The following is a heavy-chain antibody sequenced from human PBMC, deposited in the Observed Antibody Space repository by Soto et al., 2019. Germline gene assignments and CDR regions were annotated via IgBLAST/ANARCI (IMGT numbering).Heavy chain of an antibody. CDR3: ARDVQLQSFDY. D-gene: IGHD5-18*01. V-gene: IGHV3-66*01. Sequence: GGSLRLSCAASGFTVSSNYMSWVRQAPGKGLEWVSVIYSGSSTSYADSVKGRFTISRDNAKNTLYLQMTSLRAEDTAVYYCARDVQLQSFDYWGQGTLVTVSS. J-gene: IGHJ4*02. CDR2: IYSGSST. CDR1: GFTVSSNY.